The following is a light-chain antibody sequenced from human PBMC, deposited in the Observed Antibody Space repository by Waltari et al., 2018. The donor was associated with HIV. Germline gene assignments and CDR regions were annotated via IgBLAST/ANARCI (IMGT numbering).Light chain of an antibody. V-gene: IGLV2-11*01. CDR3: CSHAGNCIFA. J-gene: IGLJ1*01. CDR2: DAN. Sequence: QSALTQPPSVSGSPGQSVTISCTGTSSYVHTFVPWYHQHPGKAPKDIIYDANKRPSGVPDRFSCSKSGNTAFLTISGRQAEDEADYHCCSHAGNCIFAFGSGTKVTVL. CDR1: SSYVHTF.